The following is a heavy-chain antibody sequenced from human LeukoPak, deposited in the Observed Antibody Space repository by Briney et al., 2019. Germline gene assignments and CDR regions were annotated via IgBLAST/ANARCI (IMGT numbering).Heavy chain of an antibody. CDR1: GFTFSSYS. CDR2: ISSSSSTI. V-gene: IGHV3-48*01. D-gene: IGHD5-12*01. Sequence: GGSLRLSCAASGFTFSSYSMNWVRQAPGKGLEWVSYISSSSSTIYYADSVKGRFTISRDNARNSLFLQMSSLRAEDTAVYYCAKDGGYSGYVLDYWGQGSLVTVSS. J-gene: IGHJ4*02. CDR3: AKDGGYSGYVLDY.